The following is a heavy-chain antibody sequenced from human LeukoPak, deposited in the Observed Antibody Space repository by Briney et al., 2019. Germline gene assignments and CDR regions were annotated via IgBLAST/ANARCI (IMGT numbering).Heavy chain of an antibody. D-gene: IGHD2-2*02. CDR1: GYTFTSYG. V-gene: IGHV1-18*01. CDR3: ARVAAEVVGVPGPIGFGWLRRDYYYMDV. CDR2: ISAYNGNT. Sequence: GASVKVSCKASGYTFTSYGISWVRQAPGQGLEWMGWISAYNGNTNYAQKFQGRVTMTRDMSTSTVYMELSSLRSEDTAVYYCARVAAEVVGVPGPIGFGWLRRDYYYMDVWGKGTTVTVSS. J-gene: IGHJ6*03.